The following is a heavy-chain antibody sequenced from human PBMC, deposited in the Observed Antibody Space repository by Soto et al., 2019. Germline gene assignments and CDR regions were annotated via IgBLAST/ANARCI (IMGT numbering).Heavy chain of an antibody. J-gene: IGHJ5*02. CDR2: INPNTGGT. Sequence: ASVKVSCKASGYTFTDCYIHWVRQAPGQGLEWMGYINPNTGGTNYLQKFRGRVTMTRDTSISAAYMELSGLRSDDTAVYYCARVPRMAPIIRGSWFDPWGQGPLVTVSS. D-gene: IGHD3-10*01. V-gene: IGHV1-2*02. CDR1: GYTFTDCY. CDR3: ARVPRMAPIIRGSWFDP.